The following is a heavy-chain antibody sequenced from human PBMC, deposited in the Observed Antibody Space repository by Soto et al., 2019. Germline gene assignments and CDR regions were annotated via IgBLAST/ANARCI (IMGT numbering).Heavy chain of an antibody. J-gene: IGHJ4*02. Sequence: GGSLRLSCAASGFTFSSYAMSWVRQAPGKGLEWVSAISGSGGSTYYADSVKGRFTISRDNSKNTLYLQMNSLRAEDTAVYFCAKDHGVTTSPFDYWGQGTLVTVSS. CDR1: GFTFSSYA. CDR2: ISGSGGST. D-gene: IGHD4-17*01. V-gene: IGHV3-23*01. CDR3: AKDHGVTTSPFDY.